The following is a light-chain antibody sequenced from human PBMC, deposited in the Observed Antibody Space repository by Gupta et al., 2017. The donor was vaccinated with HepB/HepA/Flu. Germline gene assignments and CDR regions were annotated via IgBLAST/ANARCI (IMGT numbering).Light chain of an antibody. J-gene: IGKJ1*01. CDR3: MQALQTPA. V-gene: IGKV2-28*01. CDR2: LGS. Sequence: DIVMTQSPLSLPVTPGEPASISCRSSQSLLHSNGKTYLDWYLQKPGQSPQVLIYLGSNRASGGPDRFSGSGSGTEFTLKISRVEAEDVGVYYCMQALQTPAFGQGTKVEIK. CDR1: QSLLHSNGKTY.